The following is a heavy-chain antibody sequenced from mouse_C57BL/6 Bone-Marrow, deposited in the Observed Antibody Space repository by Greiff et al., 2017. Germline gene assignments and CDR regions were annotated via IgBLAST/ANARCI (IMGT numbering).Heavy chain of an antibody. V-gene: IGHV1-81*01. Sequence: QVQLQQSGAELARPGASVKLSCKASGYTFTSYGISWVKQRTGQGLEWIGEIYPRSGNTYYNEKFKGKATLTADKSSSTAYMELRSLTSEDSAVYFCANGYPHYAMDYWGQGTSVTVSS. CDR1: GYTFTSYG. J-gene: IGHJ4*01. D-gene: IGHD2-2*01. CDR2: IYPRSGNT. CDR3: ANGYPHYAMDY.